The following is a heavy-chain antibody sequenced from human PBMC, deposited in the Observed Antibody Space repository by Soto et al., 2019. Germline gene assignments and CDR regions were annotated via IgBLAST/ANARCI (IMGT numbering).Heavy chain of an antibody. Sequence: ASETLSLTCTVSGGSITGGSISSTTYYWGWMRQPPGKGLEWIASFFIGGNTYYNPSLKSRVTTSVDTSKNQFSLKLSSVTAADTAVYFCARRHRLDIGAYYWGQGILVTVSS. CDR3: ARRHRLDIGAYY. CDR2: FFIGGNT. J-gene: IGHJ1*01. D-gene: IGHD3-10*01. V-gene: IGHV4-39*01. CDR1: GGSITGGSISSTTYY.